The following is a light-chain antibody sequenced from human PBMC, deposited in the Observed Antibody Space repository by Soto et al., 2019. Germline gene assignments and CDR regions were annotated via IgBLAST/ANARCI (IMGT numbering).Light chain of an antibody. CDR3: REYNGRSS. CDR1: QDVAGD. J-gene: IGKJ1*01. CDR2: RTS. V-gene: IGKV3-15*01. Sequence: VTTQSPATLSVSPGERATLSCRASQDVAGDLAWYQQKPGQPPRLLIYRTSTRATGVPARFSGSGSGTEFTLAISSLQSEDFAVYSCREYNGRSSFGQGTKVEIK.